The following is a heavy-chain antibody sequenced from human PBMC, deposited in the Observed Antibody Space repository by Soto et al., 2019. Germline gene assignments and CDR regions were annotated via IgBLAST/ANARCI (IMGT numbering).Heavy chain of an antibody. V-gene: IGHV5-51*01. Sequence: GESLKISCKGSGYSFTSYWIGWVRQMPGKGLEWMGIIYPGDSDTRYSPSFQGQVTISADKSISTAYLQWSSLKASDTAMYYCARHVYDFYHYYYMDVWGKGTTVTVSS. J-gene: IGHJ6*03. CDR3: ARHVYDFYHYYYMDV. CDR1: GYSFTSYW. CDR2: IYPGDSDT. D-gene: IGHD3-3*01.